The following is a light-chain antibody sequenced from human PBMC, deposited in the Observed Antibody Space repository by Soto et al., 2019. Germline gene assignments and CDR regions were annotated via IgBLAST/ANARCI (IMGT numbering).Light chain of an antibody. CDR2: EAS. V-gene: IGLV2-14*01. CDR1: SSDVGYHNY. Sequence: QSALTQPASVSGSPGQSITISCTGTSSDVGYHNYVSWYQQHPGQAPKLIIYEASNRPSGVSYRFSGSKSGNTASLTISGLQAEDEADYYCSSYATSSTLYVFGTGTKVTVL. CDR3: SSYATSSTLYV. J-gene: IGLJ1*01.